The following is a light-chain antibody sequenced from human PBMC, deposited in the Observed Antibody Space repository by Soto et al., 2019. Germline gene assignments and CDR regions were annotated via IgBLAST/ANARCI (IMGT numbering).Light chain of an antibody. Sequence: QAVVTQEPSLTVSPGGTVTLTCQSSTGAVTSSHYPYWFQQKPGQVPTTLIYDTNNKHSWTPARFSGSLLGGKPTLTLSGAQLVGEVDFPCCLPYPDIIAGVNVFFGGGTRLAAL. CDR2: DTN. J-gene: IGLJ2*01. CDR3: CLPYPDIIAGVNVF. V-gene: IGLV7-46*01. CDR1: TGAVTSSHY.